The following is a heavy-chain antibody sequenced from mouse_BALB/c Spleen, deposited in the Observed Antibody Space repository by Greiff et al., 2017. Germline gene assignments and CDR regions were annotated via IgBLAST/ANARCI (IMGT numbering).Heavy chain of an antibody. J-gene: IGHJ3*01. Sequence: LQQPGSELVRPGASVKLSCEASGYTFTSYWMHWVKQRPGQGLEWIGNIYPGSGSTNYDEKFKSKATLTVDTSSSTAYMQLSSLTSEDSAVYYCTNYDAFAYWGQGTLVTVSA. V-gene: IGHV1S22*01. CDR2: IYPGSGST. CDR1: GYTFTSYW. CDR3: TNYDAFAY. D-gene: IGHD2-3*01.